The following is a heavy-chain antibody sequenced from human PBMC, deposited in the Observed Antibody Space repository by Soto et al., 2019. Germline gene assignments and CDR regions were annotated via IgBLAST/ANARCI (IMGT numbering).Heavy chain of an antibody. V-gene: IGHV4-59*12. Sequence: SETLSLTCTVSGGSISSYYWSWIRQPPGKGLEWIGYIYYSGSTYYNPSLKSRVTISVDTSKNQFSLKLSSVTAADTAVYYCAREVSDSSAADYWGQGTLVTVSS. CDR2: IYYSGST. CDR3: AREVSDSSAADY. J-gene: IGHJ4*02. D-gene: IGHD3-22*01. CDR1: GGSISSYY.